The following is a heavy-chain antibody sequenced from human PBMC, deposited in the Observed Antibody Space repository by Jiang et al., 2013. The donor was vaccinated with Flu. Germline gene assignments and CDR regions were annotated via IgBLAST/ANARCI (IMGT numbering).Heavy chain of an antibody. CDR2: ISYDGSNK. J-gene: IGHJ4*02. CDR1: GFTFSSYA. V-gene: IGHV3-30*04. CDR3: ARSEGTPWFGSCPFDY. D-gene: IGHD3-10*01. Sequence: GLVQPGRSLRLSCAASGFTFSSYAMHWVRQAPGKGLEWVAVISYDGSNKYYADSVKGRFTISRDNSKNTLYLQMNSLRAEDTAVYYCARSEGTPWFGSCPFDYWGQGTLVTVSS.